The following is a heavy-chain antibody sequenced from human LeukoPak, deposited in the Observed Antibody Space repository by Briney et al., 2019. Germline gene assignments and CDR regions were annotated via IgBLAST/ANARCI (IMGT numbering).Heavy chain of an antibody. Sequence: PSETLSLTCTVSGGSTSSYYWSWLRQPPGKGLEWIGYIYYSGSTNYNPSLKSRVTISVDTSKNQFSLKLSSVTAADTAVYYCAVSPYYYGSGSYSPFDPWGQGTLVTVSS. D-gene: IGHD3-10*01. J-gene: IGHJ5*02. V-gene: IGHV4-59*01. CDR2: IYYSGST. CDR3: AVSPYYYGSGSYSPFDP. CDR1: GGSTSSYY.